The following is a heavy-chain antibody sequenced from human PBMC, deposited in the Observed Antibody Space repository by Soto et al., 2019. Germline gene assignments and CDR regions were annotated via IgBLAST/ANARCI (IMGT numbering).Heavy chain of an antibody. Sequence: QVQLVESGGGVVQPGRSLRLSCAASGFILSTYAMYWVRQAPGKGLEWVAVISYDGNNKYYADSVKGRFTISRDNSKNTLYLQMNSLRAEDTAVYYCARAGCYGGSCYTLVGLRYGMDVW. V-gene: IGHV3-30-3*01. J-gene: IGHJ6*01. CDR2: ISYDGNNK. CDR1: GFILSTYA. CDR3: ARAGCYGGSCYTLVGLRYGMDV. D-gene: IGHD2-15*01.